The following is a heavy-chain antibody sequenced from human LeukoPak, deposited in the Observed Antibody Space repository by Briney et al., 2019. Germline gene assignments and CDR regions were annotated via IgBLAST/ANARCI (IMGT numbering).Heavy chain of an antibody. CDR3: AREMGDDFWSDYYYFDY. J-gene: IGHJ4*02. CDR1: GYTFTSYG. D-gene: IGHD3-3*01. CDR2: ISAYNGNT. Sequence: ASVKVSCKASGYTFTSYGISWVRQAPGQGLEWMGWISAYNGNTNYAQKLQGRVTMTTDTSTSTAYMELRSLRSDDTAVYYCAREMGDDFWSDYYYFDYWGQGTLVTVSS. V-gene: IGHV1-18*01.